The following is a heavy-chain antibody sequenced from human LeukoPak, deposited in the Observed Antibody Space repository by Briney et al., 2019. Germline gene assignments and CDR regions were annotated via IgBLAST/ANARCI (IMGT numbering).Heavy chain of an antibody. CDR1: GFTFSSYA. J-gene: IGHJ4*02. Sequence: GGSLRLSCAGSGFTFSSYAMSWVRQAPGKGLEWVSAISGSGGSTYYADSVKGRFTISRDNSKNTLYLQMNSLRAEDTAVYYCAKDLEEGAVAGTLDYWGQGTLVTVSS. V-gene: IGHV3-23*01. D-gene: IGHD6-19*01. CDR2: ISGSGGST. CDR3: AKDLEEGAVAGTLDY.